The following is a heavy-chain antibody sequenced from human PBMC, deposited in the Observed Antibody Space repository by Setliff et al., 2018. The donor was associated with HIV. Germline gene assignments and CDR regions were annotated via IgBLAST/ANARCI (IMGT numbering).Heavy chain of an antibody. J-gene: IGHJ4*02. D-gene: IGHD4-17*01. V-gene: IGHV5-51*01. CDR2: IFPGDSDT. CDR3: TRQGDFGQWGDY. Sequence: GESLKISCKGSGYNFNSHWIGWVRQMPGKSLDWLGIIFPGDSDTRYNPSFEGQVTISADKSISAAYLQWSSLKASDTAIYYCTRQGDFGQWGDYWGQGAQVTVSS. CDR1: GYNFNSHW.